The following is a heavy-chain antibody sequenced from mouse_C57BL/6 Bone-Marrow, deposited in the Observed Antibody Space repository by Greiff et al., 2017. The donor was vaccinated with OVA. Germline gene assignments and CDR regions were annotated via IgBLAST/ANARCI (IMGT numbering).Heavy chain of an antibody. CDR1: GYTFTSYW. CDR3: AREVYDYGGFAY. V-gene: IGHV1-61*01. J-gene: IGHJ3*01. D-gene: IGHD2-4*01. CDR2: IYPSDSET. Sequence: QVQLQQPGAELVRPGSSVKLSCKASGYTFTSYWMDWVKQRPGQGLEWIGNIYPSDSETHYNQKFKDKATLTVDKSSSTAYMQLSSLTSEDSAVYDCAREVYDYGGFAYWGQGTLVTVSA.